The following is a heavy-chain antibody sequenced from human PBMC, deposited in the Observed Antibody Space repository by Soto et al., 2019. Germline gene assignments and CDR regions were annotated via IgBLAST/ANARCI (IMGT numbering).Heavy chain of an antibody. CDR3: SKSHPRGPSLDY. Sequence: PGGSLRLSCAASGFTFSSYGMHWVRQAPGKGLEWVAVISYDGSNKYYADSVKGRFTISRDNSKNTLYLQMNSLRDEDTAVYYCSKSHPRGPSLDYWGQGTLVTVSS. D-gene: IGHD3-10*01. CDR1: GFTFSSYG. V-gene: IGHV3-30*18. J-gene: IGHJ4*02. CDR2: ISYDGSNK.